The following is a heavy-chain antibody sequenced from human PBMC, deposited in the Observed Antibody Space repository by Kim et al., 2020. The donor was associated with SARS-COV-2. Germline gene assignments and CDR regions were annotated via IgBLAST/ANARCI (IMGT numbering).Heavy chain of an antibody. J-gene: IGHJ6*02. CDR1: GFTFSSYA. D-gene: IGHD6-13*01. CDR3: ARPQEEGSIAAAGLYYYYGMDV. Sequence: GGSLRLSCAASGFTFSSYAMHWVRQAPGKGLEWVAVISYDGSNKYYADSVKGRFTISRDNSKNTLYLQMNSLRAEDTAVYYCARPQEEGSIAAAGLYYYYGMDVWGQGTTVTVSS. V-gene: IGHV3-30*04. CDR2: ISYDGSNK.